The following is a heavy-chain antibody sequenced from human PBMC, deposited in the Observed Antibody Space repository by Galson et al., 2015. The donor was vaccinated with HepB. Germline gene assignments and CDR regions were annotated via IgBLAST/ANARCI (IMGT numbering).Heavy chain of an antibody. Sequence: SLRLSCAASGFTFSSYGMHWVRQAPGKGLEWVAFIRYDGSNKYYADSVKGRFTISRDNSKNTLYLQMNSLRAEDTAVYYCAKDGGQKQWLVLIGDYFDYWAREPWSPSPQ. J-gene: IGHJ4*02. CDR2: IRYDGSNK. D-gene: IGHD6-19*01. V-gene: IGHV3-30*02. CDR3: AKDGGQKQWLVLIGDYFDY. CDR1: GFTFSSYG.